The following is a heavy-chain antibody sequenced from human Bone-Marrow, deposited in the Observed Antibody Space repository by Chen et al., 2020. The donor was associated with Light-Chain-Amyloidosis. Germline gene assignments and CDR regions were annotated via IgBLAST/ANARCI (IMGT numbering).Heavy chain of an antibody. Sequence: EVQLEQSGPDVKKPGESLKLSCKRSGYTFPNYWIGWVRQMPGKGLEWMGVIYPDDSDARYSPSFEGQVTISADKSITTAYLQWRSLKASDTAMYYCARRRDGYNFDYWGQGTLVTVSS. CDR2: IYPDDSDA. D-gene: IGHD5-12*01. CDR3: ARRRDGYNFDY. V-gene: IGHV5-51*01. J-gene: IGHJ4*02. CDR1: GYTFPNYW.